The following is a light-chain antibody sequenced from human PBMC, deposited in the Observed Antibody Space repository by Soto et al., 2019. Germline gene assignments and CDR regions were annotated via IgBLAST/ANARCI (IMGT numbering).Light chain of an antibody. V-gene: IGKV3-20*01. CDR1: QSIRGIY. CDR2: GGS. Sequence: EIVLTQSPGTLSLSPGERATLSCRASQSIRGIYLAWYQQKPGQAPGLLIHGGSSRATDIPDRFSGSGSGTDFTLTISRLEPEDFAVYYCQQYGSAPEGTFGQGTKVDIK. CDR3: QQYGSAPEGT. J-gene: IGKJ1*01.